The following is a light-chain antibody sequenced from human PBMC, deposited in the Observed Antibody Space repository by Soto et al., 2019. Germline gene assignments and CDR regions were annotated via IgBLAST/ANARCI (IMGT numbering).Light chain of an antibody. CDR3: QSRGT. CDR2: DAS. J-gene: IGKJ4*01. Sequence: EFVLTQSPATMYLSPGERATLSCRASQSVSSYLAWYQQKPGQAPRLLIYDASNRATGIPARFSGSGSGTDFTLTISSLEPEDFAVYYCQSRGTFGGGTKVDIK. V-gene: IGKV3-11*01. CDR1: QSVSSY.